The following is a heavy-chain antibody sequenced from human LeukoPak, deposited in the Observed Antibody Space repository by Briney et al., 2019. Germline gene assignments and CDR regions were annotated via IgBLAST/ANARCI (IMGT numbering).Heavy chain of an antibody. V-gene: IGHV3-30-3*01. J-gene: IGHJ4*02. D-gene: IGHD3-22*01. CDR1: GFTFSSYA. CDR2: ISYDGSNK. Sequence: GRSLRLSCAASGFTFSSYAMHWVRQAPGKGLEWVAVISYDGSNKYYADSVKGRFTISRDNSKNTLYLQMNSLRAEDTAVYYCARDWDYYDSSGYFGYWGQGTLATVSS. CDR3: ARDWDYYDSSGYFGY.